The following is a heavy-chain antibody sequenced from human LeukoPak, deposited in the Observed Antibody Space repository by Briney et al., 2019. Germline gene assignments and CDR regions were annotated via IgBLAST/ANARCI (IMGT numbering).Heavy chain of an antibody. CDR2: IIPIFGTA. Sequence: GASVKVSCKASGGTFSSYAISWVRQAPGQGLEWMGGIIPIFGTANYAQKFQGRVTITTDESTSTAYMELSSLRSEDTAVYYCASSALPLGVAVHYYYMDVWGKGTTVTVSS. J-gene: IGHJ6*03. D-gene: IGHD3-16*01. V-gene: IGHV1-69*05. CDR1: GGTFSSYA. CDR3: ASSALPLGVAVHYYYMDV.